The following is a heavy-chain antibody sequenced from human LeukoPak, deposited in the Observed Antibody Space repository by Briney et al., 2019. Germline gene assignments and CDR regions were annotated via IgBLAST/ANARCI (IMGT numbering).Heavy chain of an antibody. CDR1: GFTFSIYW. Sequence: GGSLRLSCAASGFTFSIYWMHWVRQAPGKGLVWVSRINSDGSSTSYADSVKGRFTISRDNAKNTLYLQMNSLRAEDTAVYYCASGWLRFGRWSDYWGQGTLVTVSS. D-gene: IGHD5-12*01. J-gene: IGHJ4*02. CDR2: INSDGSST. CDR3: ASGWLRFGRWSDY. V-gene: IGHV3-74*01.